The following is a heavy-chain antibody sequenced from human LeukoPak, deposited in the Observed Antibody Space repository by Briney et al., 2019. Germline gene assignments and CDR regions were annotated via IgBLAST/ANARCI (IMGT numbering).Heavy chain of an antibody. CDR2: MNPNNGNT. CDR1: GYTFTSYD. V-gene: IGHV1-8*01. Sequence: ASVKVSCKASGYTFTSYDINWVRQATGQGLEWMGWMNPNNGNTDYAQKFQGRVTITADKSTSTAYMELSSLRSEDTAVYYCARVPGSGPFFDYWGQGTLVTVSS. D-gene: IGHD3-10*01. J-gene: IGHJ4*02. CDR3: ARVPGSGPFFDY.